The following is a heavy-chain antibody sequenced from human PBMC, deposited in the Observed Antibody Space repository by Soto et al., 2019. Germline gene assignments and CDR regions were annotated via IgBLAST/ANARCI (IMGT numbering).Heavy chain of an antibody. J-gene: IGHJ4*02. Sequence: QVQLVESGGGVVQPGRSLRLSCAASGFTFSSYGMHWVRQAPGKGLEWVAVIWYDGSNKYYADSVKGRFTISRDNSKNTLYQQMNSLRAEDRAVYYCARDIKDSNGYYYWGFDYWGQGTMVTVSS. CDR3: ARDIKDSNGYYYWGFDY. CDR2: IWYDGSNK. CDR1: GFTFSSYG. D-gene: IGHD3-22*01. V-gene: IGHV3-33*01.